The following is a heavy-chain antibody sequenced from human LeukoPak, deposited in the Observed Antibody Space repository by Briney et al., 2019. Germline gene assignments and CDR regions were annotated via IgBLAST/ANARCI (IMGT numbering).Heavy chain of an antibody. CDR1: GGSTSTYY. CDR3: ASTYYYDSSGYNRDY. J-gene: IGHJ4*02. CDR2: IYYSGST. V-gene: IGHV4-59*06. Sequence: PSETLSLTCTVSGGSTSTYYWSWIRQPPGKGLEWIGYIYYSGSTYYNPSLKSRVTISVDTSKNQFYLKLSSVTAGDTAVYYWASTYYYDSSGYNRDYWGQGTRVSVSS. D-gene: IGHD3-22*01.